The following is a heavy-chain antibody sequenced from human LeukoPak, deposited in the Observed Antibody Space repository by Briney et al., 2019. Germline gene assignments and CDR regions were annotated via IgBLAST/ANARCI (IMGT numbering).Heavy chain of an antibody. V-gene: IGHV4-59*12. CDR3: ARLPTVVTRAAFDI. J-gene: IGHJ3*02. D-gene: IGHD4-23*01. Sequence: PSETLSLTCTVSGGSISSYYWSWIRQPPGKGLEWIGYIYYSGSTNYNPSLKSRVTISVDTSKTQFSLKLSSVTAADTAVYYCARLPTVVTRAAFDIWGQGTMVTVSS. CDR1: GGSISSYY. CDR2: IYYSGST.